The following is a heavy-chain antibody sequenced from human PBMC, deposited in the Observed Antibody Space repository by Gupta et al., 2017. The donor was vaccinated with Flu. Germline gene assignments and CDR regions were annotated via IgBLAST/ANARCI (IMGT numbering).Heavy chain of an antibody. J-gene: IGHJ3*01. Sequence: RPAPWNGLVWVSAISISGIATYYVASPKVRFTISKDTSKNTLFLELSSLSVDDTGVYFCAKDNRRRCDAFVVWGLGTMVTVSS. V-gene: IGHV3-23*01. CDR3: AKDNRRRCDAFVV. CDR2: ISISGIAT.